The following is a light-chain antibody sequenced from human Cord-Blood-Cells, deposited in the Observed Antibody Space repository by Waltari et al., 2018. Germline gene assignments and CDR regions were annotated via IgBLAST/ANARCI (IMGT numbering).Light chain of an antibody. J-gene: IGLJ2*01. V-gene: IGLV2-14*01. CDR1: SSDVGGYNY. CDR3: SSYTSSSTLV. CDR2: DVS. Sequence: QSALTQPASVSGPPGQSITISCTGTSSDVGGYNYVFWYQQHPGKAPKLMIDDVSNRPAGVSNRFSGSESGNTASLTISGLQAEDEADYYCSSYTSSSTLVFGGGTKLAVL.